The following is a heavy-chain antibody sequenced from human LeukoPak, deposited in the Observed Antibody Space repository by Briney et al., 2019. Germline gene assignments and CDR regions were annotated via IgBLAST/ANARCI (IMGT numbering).Heavy chain of an antibody. CDR3: ARVVQLERPQYNWFDP. CDR1: GGTFSSYA. D-gene: IGHD1-1*01. Sequence: ASVKVSCKASGGTFSSYAISWVRQATGQGLEWMGWMNPNSGNTGYAQKFQGRVTITRNTSISTAYMELSSLRSEDTAVYYCARVVQLERPQYNWFDPWGQGTLVTVSS. V-gene: IGHV1-8*03. CDR2: MNPNSGNT. J-gene: IGHJ5*02.